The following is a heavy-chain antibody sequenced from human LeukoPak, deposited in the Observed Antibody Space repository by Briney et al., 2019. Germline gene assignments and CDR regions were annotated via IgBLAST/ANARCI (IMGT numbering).Heavy chain of an antibody. Sequence: PGGSLRLSCAASGFTFSSYGMHWVRQAPGKGLEWVAVISYDGSNKYYADSVKGRFTISRDNSKNTLYLQMNSLRAEDTAVYYCAKGSQWLITFFDYWGQGTLVTVSS. D-gene: IGHD6-19*01. CDR2: ISYDGSNK. CDR1: GFTFSSYG. V-gene: IGHV3-30*18. CDR3: AKGSQWLITFFDY. J-gene: IGHJ4*02.